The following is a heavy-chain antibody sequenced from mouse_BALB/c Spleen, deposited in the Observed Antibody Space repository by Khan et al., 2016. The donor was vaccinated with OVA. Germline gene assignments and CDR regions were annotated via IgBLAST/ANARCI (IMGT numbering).Heavy chain of an antibody. Sequence: EVQLVETGPGLVKPSQTVSLTCTVTGISITTGNYRWSWIRQFPGNKLEWIGNIYYSGTITYNPSLTSRTTITRDTSKSQFFLEMNSLTAEDTDTYVCERDYGSLYWYFAFWGAGTLVTVSA. CDR1: GISITTGNYR. CDR3: ERDYGSLYWYFAF. CDR2: IYYSGTI. V-gene: IGHV3-5*02. D-gene: IGHD1-1*01. J-gene: IGHJ1*01.